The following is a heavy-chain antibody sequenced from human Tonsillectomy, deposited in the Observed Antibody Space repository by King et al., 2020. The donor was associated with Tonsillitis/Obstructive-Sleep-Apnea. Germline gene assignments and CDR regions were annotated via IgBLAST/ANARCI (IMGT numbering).Heavy chain of an antibody. V-gene: IGHV3-23*04. J-gene: IGHJ6*03. CDR2: ISDNGAGT. Sequence: VQLVESGGGSVQPGGSLRLSCAASGFTFTSYAMTWVRQAPGKGLEWVSSISDNGAGTHYADSVKGRFTISRDNSKNTRYLQMNSLRVDDTAVYYCAGGPAGADYYYMDVWGKGTTVTVSS. CDR1: GFTFTSYA. D-gene: IGHD6-19*01. CDR3: AGGPAGADYYYMDV.